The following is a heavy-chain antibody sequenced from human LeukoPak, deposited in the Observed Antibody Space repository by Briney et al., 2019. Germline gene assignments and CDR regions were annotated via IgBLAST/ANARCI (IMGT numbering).Heavy chain of an antibody. J-gene: IGHJ3*01. CDR2: LFYSGST. D-gene: IGHD4-17*01. V-gene: IGHV4-59*08. Sequence: SETLSFTCTVSGGSISNYYWSWLRQPPEKGLVWIGNLFYSGSTNYNPSLKRRPTISVDTAKSQFSLKLSPVSAADTAVYYCARAFGDYITGAYAFDVWGQGTMVTVSS. CDR1: GGSISNYY. CDR3: ARAFGDYITGAYAFDV.